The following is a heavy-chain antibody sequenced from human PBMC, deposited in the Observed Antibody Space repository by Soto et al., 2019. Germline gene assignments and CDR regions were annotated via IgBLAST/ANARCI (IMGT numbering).Heavy chain of an antibody. J-gene: IGHJ4*02. CDR3: ARDGEGF. V-gene: IGHV3-74*01. CDR2: INTDGRAT. D-gene: IGHD2-21*01. CDR1: GFTFSSNW. Sequence: EVQLVASGGGLVQPGGSLRLSCAASGFTFSSNWMHWVRRVPGRGLVWVARINTDGRATNYVDSVKGRFTVSRDNAKNTLYLQMNSLRVEDTAVYYCARDGEGFWGQGTLVTVSS.